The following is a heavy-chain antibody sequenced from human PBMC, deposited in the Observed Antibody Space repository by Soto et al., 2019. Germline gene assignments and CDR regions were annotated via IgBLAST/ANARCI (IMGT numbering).Heavy chain of an antibody. CDR3: ARDSTPYYYYYGMDV. D-gene: IGHD6-13*01. CDR1: GFTFSSYG. V-gene: IGHV3-33*01. Sequence: GGSLRLSCAASGFTFSSYGMHWVRQAPGKGLEWVAVIWYDGSNKYYADSGKGRFTISRDNSKNTLYLQMNSLRAEDTAVYYCARDSTPYYYYYGMDVWGQGTTVTV. CDR2: IWYDGSNK. J-gene: IGHJ6*02.